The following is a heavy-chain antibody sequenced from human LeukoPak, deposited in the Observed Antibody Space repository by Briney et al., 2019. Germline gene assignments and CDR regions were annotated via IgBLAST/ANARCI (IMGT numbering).Heavy chain of an antibody. CDR1: GFPFSNYA. CDR2: MSDSGDRT. J-gene: IGHJ4*02. CDR3: AKGLGTSGYHDY. V-gene: IGHV3-23*01. Sequence: AGGSLRLSCAASGFPFSNYAMTWVRQAPGKGLERVSGMSDSGDRTSYADSVKGRFTISRDNSKNMLYLQMNSLRVEDTALYYCAKGLGTSGYHDYWGQGTLVSVSS. D-gene: IGHD3-22*01.